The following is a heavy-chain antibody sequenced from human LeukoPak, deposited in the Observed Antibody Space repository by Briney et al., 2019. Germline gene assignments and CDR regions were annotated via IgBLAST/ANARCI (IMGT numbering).Heavy chain of an antibody. CDR1: GFTFSDYS. D-gene: IGHD4-17*01. J-gene: IGHJ4*02. CDR3: ARAYARDYPYYFDY. CDR2: ISASGTI. Sequence: PGGSLRLSCAASGFTFSDYSMNWVRLTPGKGLEWVSYISASGTIHYADSVKGRFTISRDNSKNTLYLQMNSLRAEDTAVYYCARAYARDYPYYFDYWGQGTLVTVSS. V-gene: IGHV3-69-1*01.